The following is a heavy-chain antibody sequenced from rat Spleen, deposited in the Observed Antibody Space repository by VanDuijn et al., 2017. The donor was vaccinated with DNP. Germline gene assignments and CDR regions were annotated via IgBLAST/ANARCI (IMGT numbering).Heavy chain of an antibody. CDR1: GFTFSDHN. D-gene: IGHD4-3*01. Sequence: EVQLVESGGGLVQSGRSLKLSCAASGFTFSDHNMAWVRQVPTKGLEWVAYIGSPAYAPYYTDSVKGRFAISRDNAKSTLYLQMNSLRSEDMATYYCVRWNSGHFDYWGQGVMVTVSS. CDR3: VRWNSGHFDY. CDR2: IGSPAYAP. V-gene: IGHV5-22*01. J-gene: IGHJ2*01.